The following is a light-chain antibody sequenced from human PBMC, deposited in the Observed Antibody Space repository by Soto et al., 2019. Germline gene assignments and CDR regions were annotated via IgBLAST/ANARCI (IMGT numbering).Light chain of an antibody. CDR2: DAY. CDR3: QQLNRYPPFT. J-gene: IGKJ3*01. CDR1: QGISSY. V-gene: IGKV1-9*01. Sequence: DIQLTQSPSFLSASVGDRVTITCRASQGISSYLAWYQQKPGKAPKRLIYDAYTLQSGVPSRFSGSGSGTEFPLTSSSLQPEDFATYYCQQLNRYPPFTFCPGTKVDI.